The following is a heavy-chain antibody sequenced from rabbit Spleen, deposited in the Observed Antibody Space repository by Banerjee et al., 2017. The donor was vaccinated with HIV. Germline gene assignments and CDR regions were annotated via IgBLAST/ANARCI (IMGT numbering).Heavy chain of an antibody. V-gene: IGHV1S45*01. CDR3: ARDLVAVIGWNFNL. Sequence: EQLEESGGGLVKPEGSMTLTCKASGVSLSDKDVMCWVRQAPGKGLEWIACINIVTGKSVDASGAKGLFTMSTTSSTTVTLQMTSLTAADTAIYFCARDLVAVIGWNFNLWGPGTLVTVS. CDR1: GVSLSDKDV. D-gene: IGHD1-1*01. J-gene: IGHJ4*01. CDR2: INIVTGKS.